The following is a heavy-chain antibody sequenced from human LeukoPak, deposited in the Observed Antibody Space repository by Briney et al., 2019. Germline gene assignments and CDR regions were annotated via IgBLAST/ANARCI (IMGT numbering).Heavy chain of an antibody. Sequence: SETLSLTCTVSGGSISSYYWSWIRQPPGKGLEWIADISDIGSINYNPSLKSRVTISLDTSKNQFSLKLSSVTAADTAVYYCAGHHPRNTVDFWGQGTLVTVSS. D-gene: IGHD2/OR15-2a*01. CDR1: GGSISSYY. V-gene: IGHV4-59*08. CDR3: AGHHPRNTVDF. CDR2: ISDIGSI. J-gene: IGHJ4*02.